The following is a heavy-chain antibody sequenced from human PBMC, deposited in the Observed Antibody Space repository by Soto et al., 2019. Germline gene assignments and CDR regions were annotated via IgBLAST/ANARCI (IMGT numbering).Heavy chain of an antibody. J-gene: IGHJ5*02. Sequence: QVQLVQSGAEVKKPGASVKVSCKSSGYTFTSYGISWVRQAPGQGLEWMGWISAYNGKTNYAQKLQGRVTMTTDTSTSTAYMELRSLRSDDTAVYYCARGVGCSGGSCYFSVNENWFDPWGQGTLVTVSS. D-gene: IGHD2-15*01. V-gene: IGHV1-18*01. CDR2: ISAYNGKT. CDR3: ARGVGCSGGSCYFSVNENWFDP. CDR1: GYTFTSYG.